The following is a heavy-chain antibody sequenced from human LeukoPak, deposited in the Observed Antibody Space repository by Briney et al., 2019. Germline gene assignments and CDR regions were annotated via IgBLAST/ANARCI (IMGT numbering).Heavy chain of an antibody. V-gene: IGHV3-7*01. J-gene: IGHJ4*01. CDR2: IRLDGGEK. D-gene: IGHD6-13*01. CDR3: ARDGAAGGIYFDL. CDR1: GFTFSSYW. Sequence: GGSLRLSCAVSGFTFSSYWMNWVRQAPGKGLEWVASIRLDGGEKSYVDSVKGRFTISRDNTKDSLYLQMSSLRAEDTAVYFCARDGAAGGIYFDLWGQGTLVTVSS.